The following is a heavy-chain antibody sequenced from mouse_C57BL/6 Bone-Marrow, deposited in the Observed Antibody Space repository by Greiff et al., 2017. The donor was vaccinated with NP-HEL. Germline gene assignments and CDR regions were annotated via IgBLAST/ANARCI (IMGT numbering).Heavy chain of an antibody. Sequence: VQLQQSGPVLVKPGASVKMSCKASGYTFTDYYMNWVKQSHGKSLEWIGVINPYNGGTSYNQKFKGKATLTVDKSSSTAYMELNSLTSEDSAVYYCARSGDLCGGFPYAMDYWGQGTSVTVSS. CDR1: GYTFTDYY. CDR3: ARSGDLCGGFPYAMDY. V-gene: IGHV1-19*01. CDR2: INPYNGGT. J-gene: IGHJ4*01. D-gene: IGHD1-1*02.